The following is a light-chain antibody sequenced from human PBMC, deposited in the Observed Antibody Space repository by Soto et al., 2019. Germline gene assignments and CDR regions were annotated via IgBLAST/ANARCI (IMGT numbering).Light chain of an antibody. J-gene: IGLJ1*01. Sequence: QSALTQPASVSGSPGQSITISCTGTSSDVGGYNYVSWYQQHPGKAPKLMIYDVSNRPSGVSNRFSGSKSGNTASLTISGRQAEDEADYYCSSYTSSGTLEVFGTGTKLTVL. V-gene: IGLV2-14*01. CDR3: SSYTSSGTLEV. CDR2: DVS. CDR1: SSDVGGYNY.